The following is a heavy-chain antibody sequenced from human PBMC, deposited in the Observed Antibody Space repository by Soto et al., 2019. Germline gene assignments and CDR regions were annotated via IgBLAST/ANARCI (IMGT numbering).Heavy chain of an antibody. CDR2: INPNSGGT. CDR1: GYTFTGYY. CDR3: ARDSAMIVVASSLLGY. D-gene: IGHD3-22*01. Sequence: QVQLVQSGAEVKKPGASVKVSCKASGYTFTGYYMHWVRQAPGQGLEWMGWINPNSGGTNYAQKFQGRVTMTRDTSISTAYMELSRLRSDDTAVYYCARDSAMIVVASSLLGYWGQGTLVTVSS. J-gene: IGHJ4*02. V-gene: IGHV1-2*02.